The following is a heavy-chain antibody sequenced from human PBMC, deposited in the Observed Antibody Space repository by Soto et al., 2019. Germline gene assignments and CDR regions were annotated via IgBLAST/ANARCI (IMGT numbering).Heavy chain of an antibody. CDR1: GFTVSSNY. CDR2: IYSGGST. J-gene: IGHJ4*02. D-gene: IGHD3-3*01. CDR3: ARARAFWSGYSYSFDY. Sequence: GGSLRLSCAASGFTVSSNYMSWVRQAPGKGLEWVSVIYSGGSTYYADSVKGRFTISRHNSKNTLYLQMNSLRAEDTAVYYCARARAFWSGYSYSFDYWGQGTLVTVSS. V-gene: IGHV3-53*04.